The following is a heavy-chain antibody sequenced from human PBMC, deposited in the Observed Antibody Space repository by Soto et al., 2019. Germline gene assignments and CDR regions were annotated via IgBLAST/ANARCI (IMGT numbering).Heavy chain of an antibody. CDR2: IYYSGST. CDR1: GGSISSYY. Sequence: SETLSLTCTVSGGSISSYYWSWIRQPPGKGLEWIGYIYYSGSTNYNPSLKSRVTLSVDTSKSQFSLKLSSVTAADTAVYYCAREEGYCSGGSCYLGYWGQGTLVTVSS. D-gene: IGHD2-15*01. CDR3: AREEGYCSGGSCYLGY. J-gene: IGHJ4*02. V-gene: IGHV4-59*01.